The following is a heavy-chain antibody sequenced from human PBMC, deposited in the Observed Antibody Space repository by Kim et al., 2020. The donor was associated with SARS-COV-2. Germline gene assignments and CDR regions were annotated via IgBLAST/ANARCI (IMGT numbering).Heavy chain of an antibody. CDR3: ASDRNTIFGVVFIYDRYAGDV. Sequence: ASVKVSCKASGYTFTGYYMHWVRQAPGQGLEWMGRINPNSGGTNYAQKFQGRVTMTRDTSISTAYMELSRLRSDDTAVYYCASDRNTIFGVVFIYDRYAGDVGGRGNTVTVSS. D-gene: IGHD3-3*01. CDR2: INPNSGGT. CDR1: GYTFTGYY. J-gene: IGHJ6*04. V-gene: IGHV1-2*06.